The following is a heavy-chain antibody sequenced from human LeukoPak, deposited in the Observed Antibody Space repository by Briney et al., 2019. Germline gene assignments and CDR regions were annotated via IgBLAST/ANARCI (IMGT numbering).Heavy chain of an antibody. CDR1: GGSISTYY. CDR3: ARSRGRKVTPFDY. CDR2: IYTSEST. V-gene: IGHV4-4*09. J-gene: IGHJ4*02. Sequence: PSETLSLTCTVSGGSISTYYWSWIRQPPGKGLEWIGYIYTSESTDYNSSLKSRVTISLDTSNNQFSLNLNSVTAADTAVYYCARSRGRKVTPFDYWGQGILVTVSS. D-gene: IGHD3-10*01.